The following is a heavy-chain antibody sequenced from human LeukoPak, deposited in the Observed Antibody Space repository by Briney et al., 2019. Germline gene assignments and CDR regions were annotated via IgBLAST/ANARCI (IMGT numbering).Heavy chain of an antibody. D-gene: IGHD6-6*01. J-gene: IGHJ5*02. Sequence: GGSLRLSCAASGFTFSSYGMHWVRQAPGKGLEWVAFIRYDGSNKYYADSVKGRITISRDNSKNTLYLQMNSLRAEDTAIYYCAKDLEYSSSFNWFDPWGQGNLVTVSS. CDR3: AKDLEYSSSFNWFDP. V-gene: IGHV3-30*02. CDR2: IRYDGSNK. CDR1: GFTFSSYG.